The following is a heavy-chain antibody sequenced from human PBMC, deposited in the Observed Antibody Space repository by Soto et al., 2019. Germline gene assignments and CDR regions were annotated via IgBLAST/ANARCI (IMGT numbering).Heavy chain of an antibody. J-gene: IGHJ6*02. V-gene: IGHV1-2*02. CDR3: ARGPGYTYGSTYYFAMDV. CDR1: GYVFTGHY. CDR2: ISPESGDT. D-gene: IGHD5-18*01. Sequence: ASVKVSCKASGYVFTGHYIHWVRQAPGQGLEWMGWISPESGDTTYAQNFKGRVTMTRATSISTAYLDLSRLRRDDTAVYYCARGPGYTYGSTYYFAMDVWGQGTTVTVSS.